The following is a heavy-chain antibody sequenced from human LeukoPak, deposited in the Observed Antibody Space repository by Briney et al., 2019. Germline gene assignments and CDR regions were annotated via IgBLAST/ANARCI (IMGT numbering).Heavy chain of an antibody. D-gene: IGHD6-19*01. CDR3: ARAPSGWNFDC. V-gene: IGHV3-66*01. Sequence: GGSLRLSCAASGFSVSNYYMSWVRQPPGKGLEWVSVMYTGGGRYYGDSVKGRFTISRDNSKNTVFLQMNSLRVEDTAVYYCARAPSGWNFDCWGQGALVTVST. J-gene: IGHJ4*02. CDR2: MYTGGGR. CDR1: GFSVSNYY.